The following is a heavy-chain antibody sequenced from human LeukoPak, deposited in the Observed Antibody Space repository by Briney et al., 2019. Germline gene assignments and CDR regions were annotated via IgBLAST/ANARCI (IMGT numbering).Heavy chain of an antibody. D-gene: IGHD3-10*01. CDR1: GFTFSTYS. CDR3: ARGQEVRGLGP. V-gene: IGHV3-48*02. J-gene: IGHJ5*02. CDR2: ICSSGATM. Sequence: GGSLRLSCAASGFTFSTYSMNWPPQAPGKGLKWLSYICSSGATMHYAASVKDRFTISRDNAKNSLYHQMSSLRDEDTAVYYCARGQEVRGLGPWGQGTLVTVSS.